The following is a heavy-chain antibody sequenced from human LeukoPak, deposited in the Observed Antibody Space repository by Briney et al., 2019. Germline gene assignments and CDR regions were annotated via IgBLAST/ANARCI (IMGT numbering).Heavy chain of an antibody. CDR1: GGSISSSSYY. D-gene: IGHD3-16*02. CDR2: IYYSGST. Sequence: SETLSLTCTVSGGSISSSSYYWGWIRQPPGKGLEWIGSIYYSGSTHYNPSLKSRVTISVDTSKNQLSLKLSSVTAADTAVYYCARDGRVMITFGGVIVPDAFDIWGQGTMVTVSS. V-gene: IGHV4-39*07. CDR3: ARDGRVMITFGGVIVPDAFDI. J-gene: IGHJ3*02.